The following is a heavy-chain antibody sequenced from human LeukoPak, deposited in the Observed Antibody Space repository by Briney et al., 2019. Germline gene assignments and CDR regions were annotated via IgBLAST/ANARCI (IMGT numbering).Heavy chain of an antibody. CDR3: ARELGIFGVDN. Sequence: SETLSLTCTVSGGSISSYYWSWIRHPPGKGLEWIGYIYYSGSTNYNPSLKSRVTISVDTSKNQFSLKLSSVTAADTAVYYCARELGIFGVDNWGQGTLVTVSS. CDR1: GGSISSYY. D-gene: IGHD3-3*01. J-gene: IGHJ4*02. CDR2: IYYSGST. V-gene: IGHV4-59*01.